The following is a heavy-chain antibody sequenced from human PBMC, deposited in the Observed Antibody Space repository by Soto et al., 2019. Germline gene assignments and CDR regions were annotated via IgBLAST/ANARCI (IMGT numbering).Heavy chain of an antibody. Sequence: GGSLRLSCAASGFTFSRYGIHWVRQAPGKGLEWVAIISYNGSNKEYVDSVKGRFTISRDNAKNSLYLQMNSLRAEDTAVYYCARDLERGYSGYDYGSKYYYYYYGMDVWGQGTTVTVSS. D-gene: IGHD5-12*01. J-gene: IGHJ6*02. CDR3: ARDLERGYSGYDYGSKYYYYYYGMDV. CDR1: GFTFSRYG. CDR2: ISYNGSNK. V-gene: IGHV3-30*03.